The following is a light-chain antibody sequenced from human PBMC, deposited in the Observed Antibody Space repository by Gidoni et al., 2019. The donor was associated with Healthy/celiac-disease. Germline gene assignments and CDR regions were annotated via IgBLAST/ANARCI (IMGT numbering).Light chain of an antibody. V-gene: IGKV1-39*01. CDR3: QQSYSTPA. J-gene: IGKJ1*01. Sequence: DIQMTQSPSSLSASVGDRVTITCRASQSISSYLNWYQQKPGKAPKLLIYAASSLQSGVPSRFSGSGSGTDFTLTISSLQPEDFATYYCQQSYSTPAFHQGTKVEIK. CDR1: QSISSY. CDR2: AAS.